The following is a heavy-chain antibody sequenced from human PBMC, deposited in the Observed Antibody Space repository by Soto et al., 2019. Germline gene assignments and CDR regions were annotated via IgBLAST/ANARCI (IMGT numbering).Heavy chain of an antibody. D-gene: IGHD3-22*01. Sequence: QVQLQESGPGLVKPSGTLSLTCAVSGGSISSSNWWSWVRQPPGKGLEWIGEIYHSGSTNYNPSLQRLVTMSVEMSTNQFSLTLSSVTAADKAVDYCAGRLYLFYYDSSCRFDYWGQGTLVTVSS. CDR2: IYHSGST. V-gene: IGHV4-4*02. J-gene: IGHJ4*02. CDR3: AGRLYLFYYDSSCRFDY. CDR1: GGSISSSNW.